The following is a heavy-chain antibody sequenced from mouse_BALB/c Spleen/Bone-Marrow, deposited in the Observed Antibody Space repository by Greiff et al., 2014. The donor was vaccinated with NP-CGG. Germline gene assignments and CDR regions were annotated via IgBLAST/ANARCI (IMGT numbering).Heavy chain of an antibody. CDR2: IYPGDGDT. V-gene: IGHV1-87*01. J-gene: IGHJ4*01. Sequence: QVQLQQSGAELARPGASVKLSCKASGYTFTGYWTQWVKQRPGQGLEWIGAIYPGDGDTRYTQKFKGKATLTADKSSSTAYMQLSSLASEDSAVYYCARWGNSYAMDYWGQGTSVTVSS. CDR3: ARWGNSYAMDY. D-gene: IGHD2-1*01. CDR1: GYTFTGYW.